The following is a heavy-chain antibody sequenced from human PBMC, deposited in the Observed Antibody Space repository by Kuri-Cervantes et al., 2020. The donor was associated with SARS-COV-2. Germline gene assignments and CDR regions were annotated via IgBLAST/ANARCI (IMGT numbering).Heavy chain of an antibody. CDR1: GFTFSSYW. Sequence: GESLKISCAASGFTFSSYWMHWVRQAPGKGLVWVSLISWDGGSTYYADSVKGRFTISRDNSKNTLYLQMNSLRAEDTAVYYCAKGPHYDFWSGPYGMDVWGQGTTVTVSS. D-gene: IGHD3-3*01. CDR2: ISWDGGST. CDR3: AKGPHYDFWSGPYGMDV. V-gene: IGHV3-23*01. J-gene: IGHJ6*02.